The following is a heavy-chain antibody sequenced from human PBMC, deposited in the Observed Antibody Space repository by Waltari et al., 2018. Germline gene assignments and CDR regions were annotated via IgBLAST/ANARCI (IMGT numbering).Heavy chain of an antibody. J-gene: IGHJ3*02. V-gene: IGHV4-59*11. CDR2: ISYSGST. Sequence: QVQLQGSGPGLVKASETLSLTCTVSGGSISSQYWSWNRQSPGKGLEYIGHISYSGSTNYNPSLKSRVTIVLDTSENQFSLRLTSVTAADTAVYYCARGWGSSGGWEEENPHGFDSWGQGTTVTVSS. CDR3: ARGWGSSGGWEEENPHGFDS. D-gene: IGHD6-25*01. CDR1: GGSISSQY.